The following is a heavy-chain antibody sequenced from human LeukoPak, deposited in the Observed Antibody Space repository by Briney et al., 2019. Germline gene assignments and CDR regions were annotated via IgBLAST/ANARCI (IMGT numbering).Heavy chain of an antibody. Sequence: SETLSLTCTVSGGSISSYYWSWIRQPPGKGLEWIGYIYYSGSTNYNPSLKSRVTISVDTSKNQFSLKLSSVTAADTAVYYCARVEYRPYYDYVRGSPRGYFDYWGQGTLVTVSS. D-gene: IGHD3-16*01. J-gene: IGHJ4*02. V-gene: IGHV4-59*01. CDR1: GGSISSYY. CDR3: ARVEYRPYYDYVRGSPRGYFDY. CDR2: IYYSGST.